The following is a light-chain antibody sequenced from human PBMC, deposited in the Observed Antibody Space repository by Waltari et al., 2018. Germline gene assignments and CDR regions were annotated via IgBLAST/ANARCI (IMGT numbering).Light chain of an antibody. J-gene: IGKJ2*03. CDR1: QSLLYSSNNKNY. Sequence: DIVMTQSPDSLAVSLGERVTINCKSSQSLLYSSNNKNYLAWYQQKPGQAPKLLIYWASTRESGVPNRFSGSGSGTDFTLTISGLQAEDVAVYYCQQQYSSPYSFGQGTKVEIK. V-gene: IGKV4-1*01. CDR3: QQQYSSPYS. CDR2: WAS.